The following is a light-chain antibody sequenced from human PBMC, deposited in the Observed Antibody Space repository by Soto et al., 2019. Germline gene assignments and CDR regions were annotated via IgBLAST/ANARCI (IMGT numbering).Light chain of an antibody. CDR1: ALAKQY. CDR2: KDT. CDR3: QSADISGPYV. V-gene: IGLV3-25*03. Sequence: SYELTQPSSVSVSPGQTAKITCSRDALAKQYAYWYQQKPGHAPVLVIYKDTERPSGIPERFSGSSSGTTVTLTISAVQAEDEADYYCQSADISGPYVFGIGTKVTVL. J-gene: IGLJ1*01.